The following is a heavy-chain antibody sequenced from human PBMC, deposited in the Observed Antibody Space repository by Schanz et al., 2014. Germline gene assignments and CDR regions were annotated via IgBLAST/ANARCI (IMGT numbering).Heavy chain of an antibody. V-gene: IGHV1-2*04. CDR1: GYTTFTDYY. Sequence: QVQLVQSGAEVKKPGASVKVSCKASGYTTFTDYYIHWVRQAPGQGLEWMGWINPNSGDTNYAQKFQGWVTMTRDTSISTAYMEVSRLKSDDTAVYYCARLSVAGRPHVNYWYFDLWGRSTLVTVSS. J-gene: IGHJ2*01. CDR2: INPNSGDT. D-gene: IGHD6-19*01. CDR3: ARLSVAGRPHVNYWYFDL.